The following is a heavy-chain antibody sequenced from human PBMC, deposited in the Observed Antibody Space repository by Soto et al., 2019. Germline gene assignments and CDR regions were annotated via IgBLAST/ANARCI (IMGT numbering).Heavy chain of an antibody. CDR2: IYYRGST. CDR1: GGSISSGGYY. J-gene: IGHJ2*01. V-gene: IGHV4-31*01. D-gene: IGHD3-10*01. Sequence: QVQLQESGPGRVKPSQTLSLTCTVSGGSISSGGYYWSWIRQHPGKGLEWIGYIYYRGSTYYNPSLKSVVTRSVDTSKNQSSLKLSSVTAADTAEYYCARDKYGTGSYYAGCDFDLWGRGTLVTVSS. CDR3: ARDKYGTGSYYAGCDFDL.